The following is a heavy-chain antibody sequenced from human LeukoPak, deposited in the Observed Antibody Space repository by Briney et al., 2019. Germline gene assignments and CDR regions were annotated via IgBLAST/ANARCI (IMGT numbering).Heavy chain of an antibody. V-gene: IGHV3-23*01. Sequence: GGSLRLSCAASGFTFSDYYMSWIRQAPGKGLEWVSAISGGGGSTYYADSVKGRFTISRDNSKNTLFLQMNSLRAEDTAVYYCAKDRYCGGGTCYWSYFDYWGQGTLVTVSS. CDR1: GFTFSDYY. CDR2: ISGGGGST. D-gene: IGHD2-15*01. CDR3: AKDRYCGGGTCYWSYFDY. J-gene: IGHJ4*02.